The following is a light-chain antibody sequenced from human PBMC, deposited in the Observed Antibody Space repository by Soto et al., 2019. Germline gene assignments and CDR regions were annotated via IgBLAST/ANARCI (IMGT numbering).Light chain of an antibody. CDR1: QSLLQSNGYTY. J-gene: IGKJ5*01. Sequence: DIVLTQSPLSLPVTPGEPASISCRSSQSLLQSNGYTYLDWYLQKPGQSPQLLIYLTSIRASGVPDRFSGSGSGTDFTLKISKVEAEDVGVYHCQQYGSSPLITFGQGTRLEIK. CDR3: QQYGSSPLIT. CDR2: LTS. V-gene: IGKV2-28*01.